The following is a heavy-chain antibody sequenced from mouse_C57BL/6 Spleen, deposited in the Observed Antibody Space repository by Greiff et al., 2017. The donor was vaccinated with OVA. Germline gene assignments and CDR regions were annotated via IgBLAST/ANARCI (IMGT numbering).Heavy chain of an antibody. CDR3: ARSGTAQATYFDY. J-gene: IGHJ2*01. D-gene: IGHD3-2*02. CDR2: IYPGDGDT. CDR1: GYAFSSSW. V-gene: IGHV1-82*01. Sequence: VQGVESGPELVKPGASVKISCKASGYAFSSSWMNWVKQRPGKGLEWIGRIYPGDGDTNYNGKFKGKATLTADKSSSTAYMQLSSLTSEDSAVYFCARSGTAQATYFDYWGQGTTLTVSS.